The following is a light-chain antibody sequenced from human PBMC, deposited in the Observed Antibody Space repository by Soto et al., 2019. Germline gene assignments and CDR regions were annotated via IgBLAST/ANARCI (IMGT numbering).Light chain of an antibody. V-gene: IGLV1-40*01. Sequence: QCVLTQPASVSGAPGQRVTISCTGSSSKIGAGYDVHWYQQLPGTAPKLLIYGNSNRPSGVPDRFSGSKSGTSASLAITGLQAEDEADYYCQSYDSSLSGSVFGGGTKLTVL. J-gene: IGLJ3*02. CDR2: GNS. CDR3: QSYDSSLSGSV. CDR1: SSKIGAGYD.